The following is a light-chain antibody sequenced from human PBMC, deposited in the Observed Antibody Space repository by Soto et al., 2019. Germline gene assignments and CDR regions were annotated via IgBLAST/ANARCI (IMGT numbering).Light chain of an antibody. Sequence: DIQVTQSPSSVSASVGDRVTITCRASRRFGDWLAWYQQKPGKAPKLLIFTASNLQSGVPSRFSGSGSGTDFTLTISSLQPEDFATYYCQLANSFPPTLTFGGGTKVEIK. CDR1: RRFGDW. CDR3: QLANSFPPTLT. J-gene: IGKJ4*01. CDR2: TAS. V-gene: IGKV1D-12*01.